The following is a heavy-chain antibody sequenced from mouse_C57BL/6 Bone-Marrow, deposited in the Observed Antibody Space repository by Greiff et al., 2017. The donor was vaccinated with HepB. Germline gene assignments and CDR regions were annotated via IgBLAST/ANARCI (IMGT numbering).Heavy chain of an antibody. V-gene: IGHV5-4*01. J-gene: IGHJ1*03. CDR2: ISDGGSYT. CDR1: GFTFSSYA. D-gene: IGHD2-4*01. Sequence: EVKLVESGGGLVKPGGSLKLSCAASGFTFSSYAMSWVRQTPEKRLEWVATISDGGSYTYYPDNVKGRFTISRDNAKNNLYLQRSHLKSEDTAMYYCARDGDYDYACDWYFDVWGTGTTVTVSS. CDR3: ARDGDYDYACDWYFDV.